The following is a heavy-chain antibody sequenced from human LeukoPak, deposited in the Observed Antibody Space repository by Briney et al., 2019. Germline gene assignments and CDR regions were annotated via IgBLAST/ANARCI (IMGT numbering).Heavy chain of an antibody. CDR2: IYYSGST. CDR3: AREVIAAHNWFDP. CDR1: GGSISSYY. V-gene: IGHV4-59*12. J-gene: IGHJ3*01. D-gene: IGHD6-6*01. Sequence: SETLSLTCTVSGGSISSYYWSWIRQPPGKGLEWIGYIYYSGSTNYNPSLKSRLSVSVDTSKNQFSLKLSSVTAADTAVYYCAREVIAAHNWFDPWGQGTMVTVSS.